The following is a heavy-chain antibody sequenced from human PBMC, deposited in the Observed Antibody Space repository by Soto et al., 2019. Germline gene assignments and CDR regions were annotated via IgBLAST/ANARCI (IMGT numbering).Heavy chain of an antibody. V-gene: IGHV3-33*01. J-gene: IGHJ4*02. Sequence: GGSLRLSCAASGFTFSSYGMHWVRQAPGKGLEWVAVIWYDGSNKYYADSVKGRFTISRDNSKNTLYLQMNSLRAEDTAVYYCARAQWPVIAAAGTPDYWGQGTLVTVSS. D-gene: IGHD6-13*01. CDR3: ARAQWPVIAAAGTPDY. CDR1: GFTFSSYG. CDR2: IWYDGSNK.